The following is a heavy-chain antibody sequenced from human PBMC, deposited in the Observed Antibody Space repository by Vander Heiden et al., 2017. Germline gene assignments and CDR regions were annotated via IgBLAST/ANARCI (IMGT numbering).Heavy chain of an antibody. J-gene: IGHJ6*02. CDR2: IKQDGSEK. V-gene: IGHV3-7*04. CDR1: GFTFSSYW. D-gene: IGHD2-2*01. Sequence: EVQLLESGGGLVQPGGSLRLYCAAYGFTFSSYWLSWLRQAPGKGLEWVANIKQDGSEKYYVDSVKGRFTISRDNAKNSLYLQMNSLRAEDTAVYYCAGGWVPAVAYYYYYGMDVWGQGTTVTVSS. CDR3: AGGWVPAVAYYYYYGMDV.